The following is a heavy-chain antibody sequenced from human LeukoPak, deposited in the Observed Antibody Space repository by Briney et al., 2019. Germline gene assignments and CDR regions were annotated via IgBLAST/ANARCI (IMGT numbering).Heavy chain of an antibody. Sequence: GGSLRLSCATSGFTFSTYSMNWVRQAPGKGLEWVSAISGSGGSTYYADSVKGRFTISRDNSKNTLYLQMNSLRAEDTAVYYCAKRSAYCGGDCYSDYWGQGTLVTVSS. CDR3: AKRSAYCGGDCYSDY. J-gene: IGHJ4*02. D-gene: IGHD2-21*02. V-gene: IGHV3-23*01. CDR1: GFTFSTYS. CDR2: ISGSGGST.